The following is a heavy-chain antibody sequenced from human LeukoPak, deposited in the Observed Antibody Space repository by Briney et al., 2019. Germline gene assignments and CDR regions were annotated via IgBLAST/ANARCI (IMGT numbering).Heavy chain of an antibody. CDR1: GFTFTMFG. CDR2: IDARSGIV. CDR3: ARTYDFGRGPSGDAFDN. V-gene: IGHV3-48*01. Sequence: LTGGSLRLSCAASGFTFTMFGMNWVRQAPGKGLEWVSYIDARSGIVYYADSVQGRFTISRDDAKDSVFLQMNSLRVDDTAVYYCARTYDFGRGPSGDAFDNWGQGTLVTVPS. J-gene: IGHJ3*02. D-gene: IGHD3-3*01.